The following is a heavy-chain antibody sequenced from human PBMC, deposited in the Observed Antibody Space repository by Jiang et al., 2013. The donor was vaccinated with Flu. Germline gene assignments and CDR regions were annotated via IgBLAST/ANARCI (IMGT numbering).Heavy chain of an antibody. D-gene: IGHD1/OR15-1a*01. J-gene: IGHJ4*02. Sequence: GAEVKKPGASVQVSCLASGYPFPDYYLHWVRQAPGQGLEWLGMINPSGGTASYAQKFQGRLIMTSDTSASTIYMEVTSLRSEDAAVYYCAREKRFKWNTFDYWGQGTLVTVSS. V-gene: IGHV1-46*01. CDR2: INPSGGTA. CDR1: GYPFPDYY. CDR3: AREKRFKWNTFDY.